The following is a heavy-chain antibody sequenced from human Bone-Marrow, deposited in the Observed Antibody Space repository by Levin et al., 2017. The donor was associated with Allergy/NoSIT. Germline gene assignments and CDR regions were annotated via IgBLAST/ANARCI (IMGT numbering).Heavy chain of an antibody. D-gene: IGHD4-23*01. CDR1: GYTLTELS. CDR3: ATALWRTTVVRRHWYFDL. CDR2: FDPEDGET. V-gene: IGHV1-24*01. J-gene: IGHJ2*01. Sequence: GESLKISCKVSGYTLTELSMHWVRQAPGKGLEWMGGFDPEDGETIYAQKFQGRVTMTEDTSTDTAYMELSSLRSEDTAVYYCATALWRTTVVRRHWYFDLWGRGTLVTVSS.